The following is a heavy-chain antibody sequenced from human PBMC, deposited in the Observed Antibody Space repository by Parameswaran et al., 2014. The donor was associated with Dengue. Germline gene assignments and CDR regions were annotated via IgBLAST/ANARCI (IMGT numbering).Heavy chain of an antibody. V-gene: IGHV1-58*01. D-gene: IGHD3-9*01. Sequence: WVRQAPGQRLEWMGWIVVGSGNTNYAQKFQERVTITRDMSTSTAYMELSSLRSEDTAVYYCASEGPYRYFTYYYAMDVWGQGTTVTVSS. CDR2: IVVGSGNT. CDR3: ASEGPYRYFTYYYAMDV. J-gene: IGHJ6*02.